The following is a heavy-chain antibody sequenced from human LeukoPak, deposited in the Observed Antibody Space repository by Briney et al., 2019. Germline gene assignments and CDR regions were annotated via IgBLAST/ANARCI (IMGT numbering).Heavy chain of an antibody. J-gene: IGHJ4*02. CDR3: TSKRTVRGVILGDY. Sequence: GGSLRLSCAASGFTFSNAWMCWVRQAPGKGLEWVGRIKSKTDGGTTDYAAPVKGRFTISRDDSKNTLYLQMNSLKTEDTAVYYCTSKRTVRGVILGDYWGQGTLVTVSS. D-gene: IGHD3-10*01. CDR1: GFTFSNAW. CDR2: IKSKTDGGTT. V-gene: IGHV3-15*01.